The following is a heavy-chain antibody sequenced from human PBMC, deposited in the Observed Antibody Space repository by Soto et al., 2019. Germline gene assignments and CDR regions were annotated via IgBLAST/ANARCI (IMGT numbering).Heavy chain of an antibody. Sequence: EVQVVESGGGLVQPGESLRLYCAASGFPFTPFWMHWVRQAPGKGLVWLSHINSDGSTKVYADSVKGRFTISRDNAKNTLYLQMNSLKAEDTAVYYCVRDRGSPDSFNVWGRGTMVTVSS. D-gene: IGHD3-16*01. CDR3: VRDRGSPDSFNV. CDR2: INSDGSTK. V-gene: IGHV3-74*01. CDR1: GFPFTPFW. J-gene: IGHJ3*01.